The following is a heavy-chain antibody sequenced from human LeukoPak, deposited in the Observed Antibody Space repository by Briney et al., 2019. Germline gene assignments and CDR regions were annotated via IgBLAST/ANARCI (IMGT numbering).Heavy chain of an antibody. Sequence: ASVKVSFKASGYTFTSYDINWVRQATGQGLEWMGWMNPNSGNTGYAQKSQGRVTITRNTSISTAYMEMSSLRSEDTAVYYCSRIGGWGYDDLDYWGQGTLVTVSS. D-gene: IGHD3-16*01. CDR1: GYTFTSYD. CDR3: SRIGGWGYDDLDY. CDR2: MNPNSGNT. J-gene: IGHJ4*02. V-gene: IGHV1-8*01.